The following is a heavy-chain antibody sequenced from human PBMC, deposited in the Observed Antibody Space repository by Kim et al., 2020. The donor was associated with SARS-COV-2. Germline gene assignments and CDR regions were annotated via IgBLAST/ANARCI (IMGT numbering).Heavy chain of an antibody. D-gene: IGHD3-10*01. J-gene: IGHJ4*02. CDR1: GFTFSSYA. CDR3: AKGDLRGAFALTNDY. Sequence: GGSLRLSCAASGFTFSSYAMSWVRQAPGKGLEWVSGISGSGGTSYYADSVKGRFTISRDNSKNTLYLQMNSLRAEDTAAYYCAKGDLRGAFALTNDYWGQGTLVTVSS. CDR2: ISGSGGTS. V-gene: IGHV3-23*01.